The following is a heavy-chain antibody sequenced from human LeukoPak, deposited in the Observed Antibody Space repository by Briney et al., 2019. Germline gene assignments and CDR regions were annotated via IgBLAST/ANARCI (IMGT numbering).Heavy chain of an antibody. CDR2: ISGSPGST. V-gene: IGHV3-23*01. CDR1: GFTFSSYA. J-gene: IGHJ4*02. CDR3: AKDHGSSDWYYFDY. D-gene: IGHD6-13*01. Sequence: PGGSLRLSCAASGFTFSSYAMSWVRQAPGKGLEWVSAISGSPGSTYYADSVKGRFTISRDNSKNTLYLQMNTLRADDTAVYYCAKDHGSSDWYYFDYWGQGTLVTVSS.